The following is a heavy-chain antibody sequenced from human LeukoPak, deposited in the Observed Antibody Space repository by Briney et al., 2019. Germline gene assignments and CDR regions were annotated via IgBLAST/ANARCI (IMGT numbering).Heavy chain of an antibody. CDR3: ARDLGSGLVGATVSGY. D-gene: IGHD1-26*01. V-gene: IGHV1-18*01. CDR2: ISANNNNT. J-gene: IGHJ4*02. CDR1: GYSFTTYG. Sequence: ASVKVSCKASGYSFTTYGISWVRQAPGQGLEWMGWISANNNNTDNVQKLQGRVTMTTDTSTSTAYMELRSLRSDDTAVYYCARDLGSGLVGATVSGYWGQGTLVTVSS.